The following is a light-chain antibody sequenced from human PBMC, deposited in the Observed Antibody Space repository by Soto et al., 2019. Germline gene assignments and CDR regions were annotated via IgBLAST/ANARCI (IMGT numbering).Light chain of an antibody. CDR2: DVN. CDR1: SCDVGGYNY. J-gene: IGLJ2*01. CDR3: SSYTISSTRVV. V-gene: IGLV2-14*03. Sequence: QSVLTQPASVSGSPGQSITISCTGTSCDVGGYNYVSWYQHHPGKAPKLMIYDVNNRPSGVSYRFSGSKSGNTASLTISGLQAEDEADYYCSSYTISSTRVVFGGGTQLTVL.